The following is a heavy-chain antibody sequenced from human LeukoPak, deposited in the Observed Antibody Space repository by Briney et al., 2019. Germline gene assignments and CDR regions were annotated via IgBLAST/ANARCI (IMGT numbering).Heavy chain of an antibody. CDR2: ISFDGTDK. CDR3: ARGVASRNSYFDS. J-gene: IGHJ4*02. Sequence: TGGSLRLSCAASGFTFNNYAIHWVRQAPGKGLEWVALISFDGTDKYYADSVKGRFTISRDNSKNTLYLQMNSLRAEDTAVYYCARGVASRNSYFDSWGQGTLVTVSS. CDR1: GFTFNNYA. V-gene: IGHV3-30-3*01. D-gene: IGHD5/OR15-5a*01.